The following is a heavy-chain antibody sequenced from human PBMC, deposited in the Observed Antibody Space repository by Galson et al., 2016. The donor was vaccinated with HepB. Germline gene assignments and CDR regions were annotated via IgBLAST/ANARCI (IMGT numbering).Heavy chain of an antibody. J-gene: IGHJ4*02. D-gene: IGHD2-15*01. CDR3: ARGYCSSGSCYPFDYWGQGTWDPGTTEGTTERGGWGLGSDDTGGYYGARGYWSSGSCYPVDY. V-gene: IGHV1-18*01. CDR1: GYTFTNYG. Sequence: SVKVSCKASGYTFTNYGISWVRQAPGQGLEWMGWISAYNGNTNYAQKFQGRVTMTTDTSRSTAYMELRSLRSDDTAVYYCARGYCSSGSCYPFDYWGQGTWDPGTTEGTTERGGWGLGSDDTGGYYGARGYWSSGSCYPVDYWGQGTLVTVSS. CDR2: ISAYNGNT.